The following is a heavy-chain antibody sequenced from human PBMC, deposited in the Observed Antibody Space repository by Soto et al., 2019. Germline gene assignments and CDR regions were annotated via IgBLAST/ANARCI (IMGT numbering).Heavy chain of an antibody. V-gene: IGHV1-69*06. CDR3: ARKVASSDDAFDI. D-gene: IGHD6-6*01. CDR1: GGTFSSST. CDR2: IIPMFGTL. J-gene: IGHJ3*02. Sequence: GASVKVSCKASGGTFSSSTISWVRQAPGQGLEWLGGIIPMFGTLYYAQKFQGRLTIAADSSTSTAYMELSTLRSDDTAVYYCARKVASSDDAFDIWGQGTMVTVSS.